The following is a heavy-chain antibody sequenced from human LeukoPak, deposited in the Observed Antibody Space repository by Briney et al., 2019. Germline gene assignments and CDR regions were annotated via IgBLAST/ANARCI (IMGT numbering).Heavy chain of an antibody. CDR3: ARGKDYGDYDSPYGMDV. CDR2: ISSGSSYI. CDR1: GFSFRSYS. J-gene: IGHJ6*02. Sequence: GGSLRLSCAGSGFSFRSYSMSWVRQAPGKGLEWVSSISSGSSYIYYADSVKGRFTISRDNAKNSLFLQMNSLRAEDTAIYYCARGKDYGDYDSPYGMDVWGQGTTVTVSS. V-gene: IGHV3-21*01. D-gene: IGHD4-17*01.